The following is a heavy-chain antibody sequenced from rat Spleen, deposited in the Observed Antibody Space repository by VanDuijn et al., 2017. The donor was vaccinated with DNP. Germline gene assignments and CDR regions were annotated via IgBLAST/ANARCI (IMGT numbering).Heavy chain of an antibody. D-gene: IGHD1-7*01. CDR2: IGSPAYAP. V-gene: IGHV5-20*01. Sequence: EVQLVESGGGLVQPGRSLKLSCAASGFTFCAYYVAWVRQAPAKGLEWVAYIGSPAYAPYYGDSVKGRITVSRDNAKSSLYLQMNSLKSEDTATYYCARALWVSWYFDFWGPGTMVTVSS. CDR1: GFTFCAYY. J-gene: IGHJ1*01. CDR3: ARALWVSWYFDF.